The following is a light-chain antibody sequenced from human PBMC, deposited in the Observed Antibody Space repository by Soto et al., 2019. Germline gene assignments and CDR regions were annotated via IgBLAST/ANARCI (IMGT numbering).Light chain of an antibody. J-gene: IGLJ2*01. CDR2: EGT. CDR3: CSYATITGSTL. V-gene: IGLV2-23*01. Sequence: QSVLTQPASVSGSPGQSITISCTGTSSDFGSSNFVSWYQHHPGNAPKLMIYEGTKRPSAVSNRFSGSKSGNTASLTISGLQAEDEADYYCCSYATITGSTLFGGGTKLTVL. CDR1: SSDFGSSNF.